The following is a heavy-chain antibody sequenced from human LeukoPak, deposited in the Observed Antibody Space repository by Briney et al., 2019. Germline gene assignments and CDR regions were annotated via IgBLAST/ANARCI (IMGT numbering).Heavy chain of an antibody. D-gene: IGHD6-13*01. CDR2: IQYDESTK. Sequence: GRSLRLSCAASGFTFSSYDMDWVRQAPGKGLERVAFIQYDESTKYYADYLKGRFTISRDNYKNMLYLQMNSLRAEDTAVYYCARDSIRQQLYYFDYWGQGTLVTVSS. CDR3: ARDSIRQQLYYFDY. J-gene: IGHJ4*02. V-gene: IGHV3-30*02. CDR1: GFTFSSYD.